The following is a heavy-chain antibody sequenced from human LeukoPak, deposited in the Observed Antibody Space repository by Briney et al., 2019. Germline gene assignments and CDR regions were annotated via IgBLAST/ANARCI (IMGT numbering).Heavy chain of an antibody. CDR2: ISSSSSTI. J-gene: IGHJ3*02. D-gene: IGHD6-19*01. V-gene: IGHV3-48*01. CDR1: GFTFSSYS. Sequence: PGGSLRLSCAASGFTFSSYSMNWVRQAPGKGLERVSYISSSSSTIYYADSVKGRFTISRDNSKNTLYLQMNSLRAEDTAVYYCALKGAQWLDAFDIWGQGTMVTVSS. CDR3: ALKGAQWLDAFDI.